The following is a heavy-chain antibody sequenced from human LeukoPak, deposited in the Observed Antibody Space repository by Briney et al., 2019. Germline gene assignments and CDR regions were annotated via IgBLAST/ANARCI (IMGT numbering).Heavy chain of an antibody. J-gene: IGHJ4*02. D-gene: IGHD4-17*01. CDR1: GGSISSYY. V-gene: IGHV4-59*01. CDR2: IYYSVST. CDR3: ARAYGDLYYFDY. Sequence: SETLSLTCTVSGGSISSYYWSWIRQPPGKGLEGIGYIYYSVSTNYTPSLKSRVTISVDTSKNQFSLKLSSVTAADAAVYYCARAYGDLYYFDYWGQGTLLTVSS.